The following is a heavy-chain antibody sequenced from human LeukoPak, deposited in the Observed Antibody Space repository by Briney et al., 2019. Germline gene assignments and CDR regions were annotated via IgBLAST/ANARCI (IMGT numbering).Heavy chain of an antibody. Sequence: ASVKVSCKASGYTFTSCDINWVRQATGQGLEWMGWMNPNSGNTGYAQKFQGRVTMTRNTSISTAYMELSSLRSEDTAVYYCARAATRVGATGGGYWGQGTLVTVSS. CDR3: ARAATRVGATGGGY. V-gene: IGHV1-8*01. CDR1: GYTFTSCD. D-gene: IGHD1-26*01. CDR2: MNPNSGNT. J-gene: IGHJ4*02.